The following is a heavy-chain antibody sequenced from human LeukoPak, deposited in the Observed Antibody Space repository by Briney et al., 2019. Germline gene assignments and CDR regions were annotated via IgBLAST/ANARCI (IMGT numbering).Heavy chain of an antibody. V-gene: IGHV3-66*01. CDR1: GFTVSSNY. Sequence: GGSLRLSCAASGFTVSSNYMSWVRQAPGKGLEWVSVIYSGGSTYYADSVKGRFTISRDNSKNTLYLQMNSLRAEDTAVYYCARDSGRVVPAATQPGGMDVWGQGTTVTVSS. D-gene: IGHD2-2*01. CDR2: IYSGGST. CDR3: ARDSGRVVPAATQPGGMDV. J-gene: IGHJ6*02.